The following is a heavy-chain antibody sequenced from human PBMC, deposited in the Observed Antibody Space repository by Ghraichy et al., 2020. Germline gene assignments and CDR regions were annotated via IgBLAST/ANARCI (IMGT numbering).Heavy chain of an antibody. CDR2: TNEYGTFV. J-gene: IGHJ4*02. D-gene: IGHD1-26*01. Sequence: GGSLRLSCAASGFTFSNYWMHWVRQVPGKGLVWVARTNEYGTFVYYADSVKGRFTISRDNSKDTLYLQMNGLTAEDAAVYYCANDLSGRYDFWGPGTLVTVSS. CDR3: ANDLSGRYDF. CDR1: GFTFSNYW. V-gene: IGHV3-74*01.